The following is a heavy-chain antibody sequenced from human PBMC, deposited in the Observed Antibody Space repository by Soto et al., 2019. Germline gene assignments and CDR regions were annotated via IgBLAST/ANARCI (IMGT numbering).Heavy chain of an antibody. CDR1: GGSFSAYY. V-gene: IGHV4-34*01. CDR3: ARGGTMIRGVISPHGWFDP. CDR2: INHSGST. Sequence: QVQLQQWGAGLLKPSETLSLTCAVYGGSFSAYYWSWIRQPPGKGLEWIGEINHSGSTNYNPSLKRRVPVSVDTSTTQFSLKLSSVTAADTAVYSCARGGTMIRGVISPHGWFDPWGQGTLVTVSS. D-gene: IGHD3-10*01. J-gene: IGHJ5*02.